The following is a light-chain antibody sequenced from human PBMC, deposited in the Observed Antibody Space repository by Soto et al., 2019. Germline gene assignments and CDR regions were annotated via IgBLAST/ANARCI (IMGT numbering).Light chain of an antibody. J-gene: IGKJ1*01. CDR2: GAS. Sequence: EIVLTQSPGTLSLSPGERATLSCRASQSVSSNYLACYQRQPGQAPRLLIYGASNPATGIPNRFGGSGSGTDFTLTITKLGPVHFVGYYCQHNGSSPPPFRQGNKVEI. CDR1: QSVSSNY. V-gene: IGKV3-20*01. CDR3: QHNGSSPPP.